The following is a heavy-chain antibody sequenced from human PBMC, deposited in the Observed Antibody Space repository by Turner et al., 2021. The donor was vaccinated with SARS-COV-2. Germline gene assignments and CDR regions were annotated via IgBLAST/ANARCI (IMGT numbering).Heavy chain of an antibody. J-gene: IGHJ4*02. CDR1: GFIFSSYG. D-gene: IGHD5-18*01. V-gene: IGHV3-48*02. CDR2: ISKSGSTT. Sequence: VQLVESGGGVVQPGRSLRLSCAASGFIFSSYGMHWVRQAPGKGLEWVSYISKSGSTTPYSDSVKGRFTISRDNAKNSLYLQMNSLRDEDTAVYYCAVGGAAGYSYEDWGQGTVVTVSS. CDR3: AVGGAAGYSYED.